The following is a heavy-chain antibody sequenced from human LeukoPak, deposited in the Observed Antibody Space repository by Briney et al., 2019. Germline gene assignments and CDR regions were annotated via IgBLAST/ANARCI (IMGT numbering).Heavy chain of an antibody. CDR1: GYTFTSYG. J-gene: IGHJ3*02. D-gene: IGHD2-15*01. Sequence: ASVKVSCKASGYTFTSYGISWVRQAPGQGLEWMGWINPNSGGTNYAQKFQGRVTMTRDTSISTAYMELSRLRSDDTAAYYCAREILLGSRPHDAFDIWGQGTMVTVSS. CDR3: AREILLGSRPHDAFDI. CDR2: INPNSGGT. V-gene: IGHV1-2*02.